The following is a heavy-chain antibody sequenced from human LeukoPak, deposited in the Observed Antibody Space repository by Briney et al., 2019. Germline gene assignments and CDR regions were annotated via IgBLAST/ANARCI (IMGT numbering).Heavy chain of an antibody. CDR3: ALGSRNNAFDV. Sequence: SQTLSLTCDISGDSVSNNTTPWNWNRPSPSRDFEWLARTYYRSKWYNDYAVSVKSRITISPDTYKNLLSLQLNAVTPEDTAVYYCALGSRNNAFDVWGQGTMVTVSS. CDR1: GDSVSNNTTP. CDR2: TYYRSKWYN. D-gene: IGHD1-14*01. V-gene: IGHV6-1*01. J-gene: IGHJ3*01.